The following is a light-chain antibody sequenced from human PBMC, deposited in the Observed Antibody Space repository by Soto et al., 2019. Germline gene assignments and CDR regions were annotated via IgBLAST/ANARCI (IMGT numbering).Light chain of an antibody. CDR2: AAS. J-gene: IGKJ1*01. Sequence: EIVLTQSPGTLSLSLGERATLSCRASQSVSSSYLAWYQQKPGQAPRLLIYAASSRATGIPDRFSGSGSGTDFTLTISRLEPEDFAVYYCQQYGSSPLTFGQGTKVEIK. CDR3: QQYGSSPLT. CDR1: QSVSSSY. V-gene: IGKV3-20*01.